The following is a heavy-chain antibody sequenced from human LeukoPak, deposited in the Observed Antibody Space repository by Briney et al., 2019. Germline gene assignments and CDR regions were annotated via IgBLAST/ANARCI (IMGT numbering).Heavy chain of an antibody. D-gene: IGHD3-10*01. Sequence: ASVKVSCKASGYTFTGYYMHWVRQAPGQGLEWMGWINPNSGGTNYAQKFQGRVTMTRDTSISTAYMELSRLRSDDTAVYYCATHAGYYGSGSYYHYYYYYGMDVWGQGTTVTVSS. CDR1: GYTFTGYY. CDR2: INPNSGGT. CDR3: ATHAGYYGSGSYYHYYYYYGMDV. J-gene: IGHJ6*02. V-gene: IGHV1-2*02.